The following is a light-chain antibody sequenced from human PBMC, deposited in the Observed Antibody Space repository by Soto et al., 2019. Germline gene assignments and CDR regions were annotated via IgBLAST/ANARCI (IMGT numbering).Light chain of an antibody. Sequence: QSALTQPASVSGSPGQSITISCTGTSSDIGTYNLVSWYQQHPGKAPKLMIYEGSKRPSGVSSRFSGSRSGNTASLTISGLQAEDEADYYCCSYAGDSTVFGGGTQLTVL. CDR3: CSYAGDSTV. CDR1: SSDIGTYNL. V-gene: IGLV2-23*01. CDR2: EGS. J-gene: IGLJ2*01.